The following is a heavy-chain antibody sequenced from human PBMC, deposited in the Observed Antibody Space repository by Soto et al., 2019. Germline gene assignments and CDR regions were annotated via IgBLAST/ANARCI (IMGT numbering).Heavy chain of an antibody. Sequence: EVQLVESGGGLVQPGGSLKLSCAASGFTFSGSAVHWVRQASGKGLEWVGRIRRKANNYATAYAASVKGRFTFSRDDSKNTGYLQMNSLITEDTAVYYCSRRGGSYPFVMDVWGQGTTVTVSS. V-gene: IGHV3-73*01. CDR2: IRRKANNYAT. CDR1: GFTFSGSA. CDR3: SRRGGSYPFVMDV. J-gene: IGHJ6*02. D-gene: IGHD1-26*01.